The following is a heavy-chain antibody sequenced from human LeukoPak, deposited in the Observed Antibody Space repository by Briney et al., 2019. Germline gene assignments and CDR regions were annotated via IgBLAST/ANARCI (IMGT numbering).Heavy chain of an antibody. CDR2: IYYSGST. V-gene: IGHV4-59*01. D-gene: IGHD4-23*01. CDR3: ARDGKVKDYGGHNL. J-gene: IGHJ5*02. CDR1: GGSISSYY. Sequence: SETLSLTCTVSGGSISSYYWSWIRQPPGKGLEGIGYIYYSGSTNYNPSLKSRVTISVDTSKNQFSLKLSSVTAADTAVYYCARDGKVKDYGGHNLWGQGTLVTVSS.